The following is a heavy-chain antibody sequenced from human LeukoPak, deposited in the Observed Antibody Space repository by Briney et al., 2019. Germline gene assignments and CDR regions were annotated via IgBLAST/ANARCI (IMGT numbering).Heavy chain of an antibody. CDR3: ARVLGGSYGY. D-gene: IGHD1-26*01. J-gene: IGHJ4*02. CDR2: ISSSSSYI. CDR1: GFTFSSYS. V-gene: IGHV3-21*01. Sequence: GGSLGLSCAASGFTFSSYSMNWVRQAPGKGLEWVSSISSSSSYIYYADSVKGRFTIPRDNAKNSLYLQMNSLRAEDTAVYYCARVLGGSYGYWGQGTLVTVSS.